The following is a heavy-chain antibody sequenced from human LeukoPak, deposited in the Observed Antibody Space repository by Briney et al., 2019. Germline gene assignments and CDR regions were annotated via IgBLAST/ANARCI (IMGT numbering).Heavy chain of an antibody. CDR3: ARGLLWFGELLENFDY. V-gene: IGHV1-18*01. CDR2: ISAYNGNT. D-gene: IGHD3-10*01. CDR1: GYTFTSYG. Sequence: GASVKVSFKASGYTFTSYGISWVRQAPGQGLEWMGWISAYNGNTNYAQKLQGRVTMTTDTSTSTAYMELRSLRSDDTAVYYCARGLLWFGELLENFDYWGQGTLVTVSS. J-gene: IGHJ4*02.